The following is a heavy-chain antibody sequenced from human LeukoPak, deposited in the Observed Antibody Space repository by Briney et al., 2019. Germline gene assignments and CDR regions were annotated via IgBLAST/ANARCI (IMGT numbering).Heavy chain of an antibody. J-gene: IGHJ5*02. V-gene: IGHV1-69*05. CDR2: IIPILYTA. Sequence: GSSVKVSCKASGGTFSSYAISWVRQAPGQGLVWMGRIIPILYTAKYAQKFQGRVTITTDESTSTAYMELSSLKSDDTAVYYCARDKVRGSWFDPWGQGALVTVSS. D-gene: IGHD3-16*01. CDR3: ARDKVRGSWFDP. CDR1: GGTFSSYA.